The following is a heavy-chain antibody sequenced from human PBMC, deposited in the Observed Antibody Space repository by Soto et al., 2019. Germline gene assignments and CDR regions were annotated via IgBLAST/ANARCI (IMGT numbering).Heavy chain of an antibody. V-gene: IGHV1-2*02. D-gene: IGHD6-13*01. CDR3: GSHSSSWDMDD. J-gene: IGHJ4*01. Sequence: ASVKVSCKASGYTFTGYYITWVRQAPGQGLEWMGWINPNSGDTNYAQKFQGRVTMTRDTSISTAYMELSSLRPDDTAVYFCGSHSSSWDMDDWGQGTLVTVSS. CDR2: INPNSGDT. CDR1: GYTFTGYY.